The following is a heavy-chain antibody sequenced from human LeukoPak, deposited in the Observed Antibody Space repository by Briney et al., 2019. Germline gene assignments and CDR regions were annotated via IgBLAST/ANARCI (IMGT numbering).Heavy chain of an antibody. D-gene: IGHD1-26*01. CDR1: GYSISSGYY. V-gene: IGHV4-38-2*01. Sequence: PSETLSLTCAVSGYSISSGYYWGWIRQPPGKGLEWIGSIYHSGSTYYNPSLKSRVTISVDTSKNQFSLKLSSVTAADTAVYYCARLEGATHRPITDYWGQGTLVTVSS. CDR2: IYHSGST. J-gene: IGHJ4*02. CDR3: ARLEGATHRPITDY.